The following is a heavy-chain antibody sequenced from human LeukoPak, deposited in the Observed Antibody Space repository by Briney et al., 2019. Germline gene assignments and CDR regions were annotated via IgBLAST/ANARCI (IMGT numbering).Heavy chain of an antibody. D-gene: IGHD3-22*01. CDR1: GGTFANYA. CDR3: ARGFDSSGYQDY. CDR2: IIPVLGVT. Sequence: AAVTLFYKASGGTFANYASAWVRQAPGQGIKWMGRIIPVLGVTKYAQKFQGRVTITADKSTSTAYMEFTSLRSEDTAFYYCARGFDSSGYQDYWGQGTLVTVSS. V-gene: IGHV1-69*04. J-gene: IGHJ4*02.